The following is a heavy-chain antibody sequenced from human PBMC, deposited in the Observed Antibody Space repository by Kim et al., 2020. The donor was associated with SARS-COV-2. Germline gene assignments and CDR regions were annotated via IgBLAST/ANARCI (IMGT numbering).Heavy chain of an antibody. V-gene: IGHV3-48*03. J-gene: IGHJ5*01. Sequence: GGSLRLSCAASTFNFNSYEMNWVRQAPGRRLEWVSYISSSGSTIYYADSVKGRFTISRDNAKNSLYLQMNNLRVEDTAVYYCARSYCGGDCSSGPWFDSWGQGTLVTVSS. CDR1: TFNFNSYE. CDR2: ISSSGSTI. CDR3: ARSYCGGDCSSGPWFDS. D-gene: IGHD2-21*02.